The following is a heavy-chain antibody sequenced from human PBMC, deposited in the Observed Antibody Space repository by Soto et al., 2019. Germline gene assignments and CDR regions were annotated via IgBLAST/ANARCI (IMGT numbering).Heavy chain of an antibody. V-gene: IGHV3-33*01. J-gene: IGHJ5*02. D-gene: IGHD3-22*01. CDR1: GFKFRNYP. CDR2: IWFDGSKK. Sequence: GGSLRLSCAASGFKFRNYPIHWVRQAPGKGLEWLAVIWFDGSKKYYADSVKGRFTISRDNSKNTVYLDMNSLTADDSGVFYCARAHTMMILDRFDPWGHGTLVTVSS. CDR3: ARAHTMMILDRFDP.